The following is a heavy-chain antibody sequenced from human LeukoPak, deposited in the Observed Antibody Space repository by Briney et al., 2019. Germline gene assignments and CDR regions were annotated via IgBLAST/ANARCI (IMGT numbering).Heavy chain of an antibody. Sequence: GGSLRLSCAASGFTFNNYPMHWVRQAPGKGLEWVALISYDGNNKYYADSVKGRFTISRDNSKNTLYLQMNSLRAEDTAVYYCAKDRFGSGNYFDYWGQGTLVTASS. CDR2: ISYDGNNK. V-gene: IGHV3-30-3*01. J-gene: IGHJ4*02. CDR3: AKDRFGSGNYFDY. CDR1: GFTFNNYP. D-gene: IGHD1-26*01.